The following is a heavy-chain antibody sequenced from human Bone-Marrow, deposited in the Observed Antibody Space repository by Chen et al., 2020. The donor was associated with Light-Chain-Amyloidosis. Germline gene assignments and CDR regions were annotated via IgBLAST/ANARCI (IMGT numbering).Heavy chain of an antibody. V-gene: IGHV5-51*01. D-gene: IGHD5-12*01. J-gene: IGHJ4*02. Sequence: KGSGYTFPNYWIGWVRQMPGKGLEWMGVIYPDDSDARYSPSFEGQVTISADKSITTAYLQWRSLKASDTAMYYCARRRDGYNFDYWGQGTLVP. CDR1: GYTFPNYW. CDR3: ARRRDGYNFDY. CDR2: IYPDDSDA.